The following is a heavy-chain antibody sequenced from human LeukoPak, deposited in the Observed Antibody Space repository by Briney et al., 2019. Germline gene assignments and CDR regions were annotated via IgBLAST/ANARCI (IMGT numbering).Heavy chain of an antibody. J-gene: IGHJ4*02. CDR2: IKSKIDGGTI. CDR3: ASWGEGALDN. CDR1: GFTFSNAW. Sequence: SGGSLRLSCTASGFTFSNAWMSWVRQAPGKGLEWVGRIKSKIDGGTIDYAGPVKGRFTISRDDSRNTVSLQMNSLRVEDTGVYYCASWGEGALDNWGQGTLVTVSS. D-gene: IGHD1-26*01. V-gene: IGHV3-15*01.